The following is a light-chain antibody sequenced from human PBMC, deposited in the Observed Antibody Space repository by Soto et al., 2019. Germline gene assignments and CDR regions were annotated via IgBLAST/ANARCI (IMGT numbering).Light chain of an antibody. V-gene: IGKV3-15*01. J-gene: IGKJ1*01. CDR2: GAS. CDR1: QSVDIN. CDR3: PADRCLPRT. Sequence: EIGLRLSPPTLSVYPRERVTLSCRASQSVDINLAWYQQKPGQAPRLLIYGASTRATDLPGRFSGRGAGAEFTLTIRSLQFEDFAVYYCPADRCLPRTFGPGAKVDIK.